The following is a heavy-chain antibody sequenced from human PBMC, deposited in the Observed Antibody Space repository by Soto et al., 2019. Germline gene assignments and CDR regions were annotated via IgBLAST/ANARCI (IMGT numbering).Heavy chain of an antibody. CDR3: ARAVVAPDY. Sequence: QVHLVQSGAEVKKPGASVNVSCKASGYPFTAYGLHWVRQAPGQRLEWMGWINTGSGKTKSSHKFQGRITIKRDTSATTVSMELSSLTSEDTAIYYCARAVVAPDYWGQGTLVTVSS. CDR1: GYPFTAYG. CDR2: INTGSGKT. V-gene: IGHV1-3*04. J-gene: IGHJ4*02. D-gene: IGHD2-15*01.